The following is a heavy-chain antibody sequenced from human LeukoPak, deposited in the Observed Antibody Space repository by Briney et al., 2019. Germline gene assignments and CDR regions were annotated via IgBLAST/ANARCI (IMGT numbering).Heavy chain of an antibody. Sequence: SGPTLVNPTQTLTLTCTFSGFSLSTSGVGVGWIRQPPGKALEWPALIYWDDDKRYSPSLKSRLTITKGTSKNQVVLTMTNMDPVDTATYYCAHVRIAAAEYAFDIWGQGTMVTVSS. CDR2: IYWDDDK. J-gene: IGHJ3*02. D-gene: IGHD6-13*01. CDR3: AHVRIAAAEYAFDI. CDR1: GFSLSTSGVG. V-gene: IGHV2-5*02.